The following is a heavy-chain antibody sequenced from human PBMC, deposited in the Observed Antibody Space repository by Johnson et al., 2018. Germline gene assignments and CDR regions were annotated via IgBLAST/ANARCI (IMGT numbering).Heavy chain of an antibody. CDR1: GFTFSSYD. D-gene: IGHD6-6*01. V-gene: IGHV3-13*01. CDR3: ARDRLVGYYYYGMDV. J-gene: IGHJ6*02. Sequence: VQLVQSGGGLVQPGGSLRLSCAASGFTFSSYDMHWVRQATGKGLEWVSAIGTAGDTYYPGSVKGRFTISRENAKNSLYLQMNSLRAGDTAVYYCARDRLVGYYYYGMDVWGQGTTVTVSS. CDR2: IGTAGDT.